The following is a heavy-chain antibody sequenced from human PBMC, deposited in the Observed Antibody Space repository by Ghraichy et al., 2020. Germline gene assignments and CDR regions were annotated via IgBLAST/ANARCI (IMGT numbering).Heavy chain of an antibody. Sequence: ASVKVSCKASGYTFTSYGISWVRQAPGQGLEWMGWISAYNGNTNYAQKLQGRVTMTTDTSTSTAYMELRSLRSDDTAVYYCARDFNDRWDIVVPYGMDVWGQGTTVTVSS. V-gene: IGHV1-18*04. J-gene: IGHJ6*02. CDR1: GYTFTSYG. D-gene: IGHD2-15*01. CDR3: ARDFNDRWDIVVPYGMDV. CDR2: ISAYNGNT.